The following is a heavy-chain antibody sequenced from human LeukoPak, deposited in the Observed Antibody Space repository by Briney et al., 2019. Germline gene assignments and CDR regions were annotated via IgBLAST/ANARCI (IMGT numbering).Heavy chain of an antibody. V-gene: IGHV3-30*18. CDR2: ISYDGSNK. CDR3: AKDREYSYGYFDY. CDR1: GFTFTSYG. Sequence: GGSLRLSCAASGFTFTSYGMNWVRQAPGKGLEWVAVISYDGSNKYYADSVKGRFTISRDNSKNTLYLQMNSLRAEDTAVYYCAKDREYSYGYFDYWGQGTLVTVSS. J-gene: IGHJ4*02. D-gene: IGHD5-18*01.